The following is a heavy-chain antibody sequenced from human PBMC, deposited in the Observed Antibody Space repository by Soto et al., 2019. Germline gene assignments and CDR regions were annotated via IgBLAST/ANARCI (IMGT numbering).Heavy chain of an antibody. CDR3: ARGAGFSYASTWFDI. V-gene: IGHV4-61*03. CDR2: IYYTGSI. Sequence: SETLSLTCTVFGASVSSGTYYWSWIRQAPGKGLEWVGHIYYTGSINYNPSLNNRVTISVDTSKNHFSLQLTSVTAADTAVYYCARGAGFSYASTWFDIWGQGTLVTVS. J-gene: IGHJ5*02. D-gene: IGHD5-18*01. CDR1: GASVSSGTYY.